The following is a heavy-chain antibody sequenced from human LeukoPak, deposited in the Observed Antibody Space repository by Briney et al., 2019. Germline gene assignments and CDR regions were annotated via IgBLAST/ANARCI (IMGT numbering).Heavy chain of an antibody. V-gene: IGHV4-34*01. CDR2: INHSGST. CDR3: ASLWSYYYDSSGYLGNDY. D-gene: IGHD3-22*01. CDR1: GGSFSGYY. Sequence: SETLSLTYAVYGGSFSGYYRSWIRQPPGKGLEWIGEINHSGSTNYNPSLKSRVTISVDTSKNQFSLKLSSVTAADTAVYYCASLWSYYYDSSGYLGNDYWGQGTLVTVSS. J-gene: IGHJ4*02.